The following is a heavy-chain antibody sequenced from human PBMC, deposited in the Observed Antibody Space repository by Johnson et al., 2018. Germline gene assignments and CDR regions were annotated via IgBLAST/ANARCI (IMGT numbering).Heavy chain of an antibody. D-gene: IGHD2-2*01. CDR2: ISDDGSRT. J-gene: IGHJ5*02. CDR3: VRDVGQSAAGGGGWNKLFDP. Sequence: VQLVESGGGLVQPGGSLRLSCAASGFTFSAYWMHWVRQVPGKGLVWVSHISDDGSRTNYADSVKGRFTISRDNAKNALYLQKTSLRVEDTAVFYCVRDVGQSAAGGGGWNKLFDPWGQGTLVTVSS. CDR1: GFTFSAYW. V-gene: IGHV3-74*01.